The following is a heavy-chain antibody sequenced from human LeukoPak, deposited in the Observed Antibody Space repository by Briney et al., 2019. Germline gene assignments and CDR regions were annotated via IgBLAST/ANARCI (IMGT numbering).Heavy chain of an antibody. CDR3: ARVRFCYYYMDV. CDR2: IYAGGST. V-gene: IGHV3-66*02. Sequence: GGSLRLSCAASGFTVSSNYMSWVRQAPGKGLEWVSVIYAGGSTYYADSVKGRFTISRDNSKNTLYLQMNSLRTEDTAVYYCARVRFCYYYMDVWGKGTTVTVSS. CDR1: GFTVSSNY. J-gene: IGHJ6*03.